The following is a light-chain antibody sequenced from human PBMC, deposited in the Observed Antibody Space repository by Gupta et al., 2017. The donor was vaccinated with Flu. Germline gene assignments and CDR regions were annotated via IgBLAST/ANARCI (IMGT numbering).Light chain of an antibody. CDR1: QSVNNN. J-gene: IGKJ1*01. V-gene: IGKV3-15*01. CDR2: FAS. CDR3: QQYYNWPPWT. Sequence: EIVMTQSPATLSVSPGEKVTLSCRASQSVNNNLACYQQKPGQAPRLLIYFASTRAPGVPARFSGSGSGTEFTLTISSLESEDFAVYYCQQYYNWPPWTFGQGTKVEVK.